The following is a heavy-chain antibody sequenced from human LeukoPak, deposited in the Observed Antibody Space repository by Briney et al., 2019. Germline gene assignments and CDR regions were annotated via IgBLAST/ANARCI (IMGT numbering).Heavy chain of an antibody. CDR1: GYTFTGYY. D-gene: IGHD5-24*01. CDR2: INPNSGDP. Sequence: ASVKVSCKASGYTFTGYYMHWLRQAPGQGLQWMGWINPNSGDPNYAQTSQGRVTMTRDTSISTAYMQLNSLRSDDTAVYYCARGGDGNRRDFDYWGQGTLVTVSS. CDR3: ARGGDGNRRDFDY. V-gene: IGHV1-2*02. J-gene: IGHJ4*02.